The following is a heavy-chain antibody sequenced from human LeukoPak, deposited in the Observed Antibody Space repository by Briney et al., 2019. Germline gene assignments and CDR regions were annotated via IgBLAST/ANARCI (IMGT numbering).Heavy chain of an antibody. CDR2: ISGSGVST. CDR1: GFTFSSYA. J-gene: IGHJ6*02. Sequence: GGSLRLSCAASGFTFSSYAMSWVRQAPGKGLELVSGISGSGVSTYYAGSVKGRFTISRDNSKNTLFLQMNSLRAEDTAEYYCARGFTSTVVRMDVWGQGTTVTVSS. CDR3: ARGFTSTVVRMDV. V-gene: IGHV3-23*01. D-gene: IGHD4-11*01.